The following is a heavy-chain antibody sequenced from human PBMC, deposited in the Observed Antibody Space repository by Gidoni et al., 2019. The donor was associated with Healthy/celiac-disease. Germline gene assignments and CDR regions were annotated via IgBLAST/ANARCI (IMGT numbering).Heavy chain of an antibody. D-gene: IGHD2-2*01. CDR1: GLTLSSYW. CDR2: SNSDGSRT. V-gene: IGHV3-74*01. CDR3: ARDSRYCSSTSCYLYYYYGMDV. Sequence: EVQQVESGGGLVRPGGFLSLACAAPGLTLSSYWLHCVRQAPGKGLVWVSRSNSDGSRTSYADSVKGRFNISRDNAKNTLYLQMNSLRAEDTAVYYCARDSRYCSSTSCYLYYYYGMDVWGQGTTVTVSS. J-gene: IGHJ6*02.